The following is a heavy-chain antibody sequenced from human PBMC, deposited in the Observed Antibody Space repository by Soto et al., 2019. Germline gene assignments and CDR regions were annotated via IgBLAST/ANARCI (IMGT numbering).Heavy chain of an antibody. V-gene: IGHV3-73*01. Sequence: GGSLRLSCAASGFTFSGSAMHWVRQASGKGLEWVGRIRSKANSYATAYAASVKGRFTISRDDSKNTAYLQMNSLKTEDTAVYYVTRGGLSPLDPWGQGTMVTVSS. CDR2: IRSKANSYAT. D-gene: IGHD3-16*02. CDR3: TRGGLSPLDP. J-gene: IGHJ5*02. CDR1: GFTFSGSA.